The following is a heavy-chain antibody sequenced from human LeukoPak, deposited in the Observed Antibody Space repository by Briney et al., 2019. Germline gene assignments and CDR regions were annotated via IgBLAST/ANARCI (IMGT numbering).Heavy chain of an antibody. J-gene: IGHJ6*04. Sequence: PGGSLRLSCAASGFTFSSHWMNWVRQAPGKGLEWVANINQDGSEKYYVDSVKGRFTISRDNAKNSLYLQMNSLRAEDTAVYYCATRYCTISACRASSYKSFDVWGKGTTVTVSS. D-gene: IGHD2-8*01. V-gene: IGHV3-7*01. CDR2: INQDGSEK. CDR3: ATRYCTISACRASSYKSFDV. CDR1: GFTFSSHW.